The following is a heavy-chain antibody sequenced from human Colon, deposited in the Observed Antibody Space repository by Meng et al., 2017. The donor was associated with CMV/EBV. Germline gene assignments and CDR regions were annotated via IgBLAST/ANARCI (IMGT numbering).Heavy chain of an antibody. D-gene: IGHD3-22*01. CDR1: GYTFTGYN. J-gene: IGHJ5*02. V-gene: IGHV1-2*06. CDR3: AKIYDSSGSLPWFDP. CDR2: INPNDGGT. Sequence: QVQLAQSGAEVREPGASVKVSCKASGYTFTGYNIHWVRQAPGQGLEWMGRINPNDGGTNYAQKFRGRVTMTRDTSISTAYMELSRLRSDDTTVYYCAKIYDSSGSLPWFDPWGQGTLVTVSS.